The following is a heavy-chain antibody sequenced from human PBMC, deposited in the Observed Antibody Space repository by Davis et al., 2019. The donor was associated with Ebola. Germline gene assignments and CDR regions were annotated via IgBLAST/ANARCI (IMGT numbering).Heavy chain of an antibody. D-gene: IGHD1-26*01. V-gene: IGHV3-23*01. CDR2: LGTSADT. CDR3: AKDTSNIWFDV. CDR1: GFVFRNYV. J-gene: IGHJ3*01. Sequence: GESLKISCAASGFVFRNYVMSWVRPAPGKGLEWVSTLGTSADTYYADSVKGRFTISRDNSKNTLYLQMNGLRVEDTAIYYCAKDTSNIWFDVGGQGTMVAVSS.